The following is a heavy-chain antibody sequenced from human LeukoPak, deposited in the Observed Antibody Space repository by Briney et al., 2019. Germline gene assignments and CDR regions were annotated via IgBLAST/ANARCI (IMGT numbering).Heavy chain of an antibody. CDR1: GFSFSNYA. CDR3: VRDLRGTMIVVVTTYFDY. J-gene: IGHJ4*02. Sequence: GGSLRLSCAASGFSFSNYAMSWVRQAPGKGLQWVSSISGAGGNTYYADSVKGRFIISRDNSKNTLFLQMNSLRAEDTAVYYCVRDLRGTMIVVVTTYFDYWGQGTLVTVSS. V-gene: IGHV3-23*01. CDR2: ISGAGGNT. D-gene: IGHD3-22*01.